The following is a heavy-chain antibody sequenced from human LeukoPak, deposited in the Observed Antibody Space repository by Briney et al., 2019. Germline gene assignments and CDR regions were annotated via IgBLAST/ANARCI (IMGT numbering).Heavy chain of an antibody. D-gene: IGHD3-10*01. V-gene: IGHV3-30*02. CDR3: VRDRTYYYGSGSFDY. Sequence: GGSLRLSCAASVFTFSTYAMHWVRQAPGKGLEWVAFIQDDGSNKYYADSVKGRFTISRDNSKNTLHLQMNSLRAEGTAVYYCVRDRTYYYGSGSFDYWGQGTLVTVSS. J-gene: IGHJ4*02. CDR1: VFTFSTYA. CDR2: IQDDGSNK.